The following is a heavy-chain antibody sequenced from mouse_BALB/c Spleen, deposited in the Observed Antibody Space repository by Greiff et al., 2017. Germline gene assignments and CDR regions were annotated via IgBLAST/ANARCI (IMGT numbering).Heavy chain of an antibody. CDR1: GFTFSSYA. V-gene: IGHV5-6-5*01. CDR3: ARGFITTVVGDWYFDV. J-gene: IGHJ1*01. CDR2: ISSGGST. Sequence: DVQLQESGGGLVKPGGSLKLSCAASGFTFSSYAMSWVRQTPEKRLEWVASISSGGSTYYPDSVKGRFTISRDNARNILYLQMSSLRSEDTAMYYCARGFITTVVGDWYFDVWGAGTTVTVSS. D-gene: IGHD1-1*01.